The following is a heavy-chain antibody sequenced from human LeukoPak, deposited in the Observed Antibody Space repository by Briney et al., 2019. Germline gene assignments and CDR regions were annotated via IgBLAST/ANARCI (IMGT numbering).Heavy chain of an antibody. V-gene: IGHV1-8*01. Sequence: ASVKVSCKASGYTFTSYDINWVRQATGQGLEWMGWMNPNSGNTGYAQKFQGRVTMTRNTSIGTAYMELSSLRSEDTAVYYCARGGTWIQLSPYYYMDVWGKGTTVTVSS. D-gene: IGHD5-18*01. J-gene: IGHJ6*03. CDR1: GYTFTSYD. CDR3: ARGGTWIQLSPYYYMDV. CDR2: MNPNSGNT.